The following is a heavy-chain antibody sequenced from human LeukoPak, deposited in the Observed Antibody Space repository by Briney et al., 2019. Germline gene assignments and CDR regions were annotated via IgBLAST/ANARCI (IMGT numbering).Heavy chain of an antibody. CDR3: ARGHGDYFDY. CDR2: MNHSGST. V-gene: IGHV4-34*01. Sequence: SETLSLTCAVYGGSFSGYYWSWIRQPPGKGLEWIGEMNHSGSTNYNPSLKSRVTISVDTSKNQFSLKLNSVTAADTAVYYCARGHGDYFDYWGQGTLVTVSS. CDR1: GGSFSGYY. J-gene: IGHJ4*02. D-gene: IGHD4-17*01.